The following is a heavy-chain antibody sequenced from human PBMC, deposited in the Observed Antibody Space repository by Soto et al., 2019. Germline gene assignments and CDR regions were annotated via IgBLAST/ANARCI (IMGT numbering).Heavy chain of an antibody. CDR1: GFTFSSYS. D-gene: IGHD3-10*01. Sequence: EVQLVESGGGLVQPGGSLRLSCAASGFTFSSYSMKWVRQAPGKGLAWVSYISSSSSTIYYADSVKGRFTISSDNAKNSLYLQMNSLRAEDTDVYYFERGRGMVPRSLYYYYMDVWGKGTTVSVSS. J-gene: IGHJ6*03. CDR2: ISSSSSTI. V-gene: IGHV3-48*01. CDR3: ERGRGMVPRSLYYYYMDV.